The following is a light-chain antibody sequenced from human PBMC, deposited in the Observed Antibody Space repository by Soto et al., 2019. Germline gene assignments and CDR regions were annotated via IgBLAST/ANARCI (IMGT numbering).Light chain of an antibody. CDR1: LNIGDS. CDR3: LQTYKLPRT. CDR2: GAS. J-gene: IGKJ1*01. Sequence: DIQMTQSPSSLSASVGDRVTITCRASLNIGDSLSWFQQNAGKPPTQLIYGASALQSGVPVRFSGSASRTDFTLTIRNMQREDYETSYCLQTYKLPRTFGQGTKVEFK. V-gene: IGKV1-39*01.